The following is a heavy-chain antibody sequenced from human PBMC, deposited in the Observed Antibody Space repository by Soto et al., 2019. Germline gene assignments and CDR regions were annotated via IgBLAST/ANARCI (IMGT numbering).Heavy chain of an antibody. J-gene: IGHJ6*02. V-gene: IGHV1-69*13. CDR3: ARVAVGYCRGDRYSLGYYYYGMDV. CDR1: GGTFSSYA. Sequence: SVKVSCKASGGTFSSYAISWVRQAPGQGLEWMGGIIPIFGTANYAQKFQGRVTITADESTSTAYMELSSLRSEDTAVYYCARVAVGYCRGDRYSLGYYYYGMDVWGQGTTVTVSS. D-gene: IGHD2-21*02. CDR2: IIPIFGTA.